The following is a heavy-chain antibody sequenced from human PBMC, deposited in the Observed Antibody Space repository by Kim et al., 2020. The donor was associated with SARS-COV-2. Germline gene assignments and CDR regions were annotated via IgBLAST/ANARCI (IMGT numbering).Heavy chain of an antibody. V-gene: IGHV4-4*02. Sequence: SETLSLTCAVSGGSISSSNWLSWVRQPPGKGLEWIGEIYHSGSTNYNPSLKSRVTISVNKSKNQFSLKLNSVTAADTAVYYCARTNSSGWYGSYSYGMDVWGQGTTVTVSS. CDR3: ARTNSSGWYGSYSYGMDV. CDR1: GGSISSSNW. D-gene: IGHD6-19*01. CDR2: IYHSGST. J-gene: IGHJ6*02.